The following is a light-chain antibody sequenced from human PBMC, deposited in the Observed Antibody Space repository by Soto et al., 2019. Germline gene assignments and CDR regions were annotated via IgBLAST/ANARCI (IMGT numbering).Light chain of an antibody. V-gene: IGLV2-18*02. J-gene: IGLJ1*01. CDR3: SSYTSSSTYV. CDR2: DVR. CDR1: GSDVGTYNR. Sequence: QSALTQPPSVSGSPGQSVAISCTGTGSDVGTYNRVSWYQQHPGTAPKLMIYDVRDRPSGVPDRFSGSKSGNTASLTISGLQAEDEADYYCSSYTSSSTYVFGTGTKLTVL.